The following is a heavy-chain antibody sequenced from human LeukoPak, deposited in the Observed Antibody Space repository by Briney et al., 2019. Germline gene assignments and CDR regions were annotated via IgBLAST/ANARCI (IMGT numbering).Heavy chain of an antibody. V-gene: IGHV3-49*04. Sequence: GGSLRLSCTTSGFTFGDYAMTWVRQAPGKGLEWVGFIRSKPYGGTAEYAASMEGRFTISRDDSKSIAYLQMNSLKTEDTAVYYCYRFTYSSLYSYYYKDVWGKGTSVTVSS. D-gene: IGHD4-11*01. CDR1: GFTFGDYA. J-gene: IGHJ6*03. CDR2: IRSKPYGGTA. CDR3: YRFTYSSLYSYYYKDV.